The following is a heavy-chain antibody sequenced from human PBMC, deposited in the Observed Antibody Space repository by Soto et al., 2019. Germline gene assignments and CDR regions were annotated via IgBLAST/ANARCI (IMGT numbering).Heavy chain of an antibody. CDR1: GFTFRSFT. V-gene: IGHV3-21*01. CDR2: ISSNSAYI. CDR3: TRDASRDSSARGWFDP. Sequence: GSLRLSFAASGFTFRSFTMNWVRQAPGKGLEWVSTISSNSAYIYYTDALRGRFTISRDNAKNSLHLQMNSLRADDTAVYYCTRDASRDSSARGWFDPWGPGTLVTVSS. J-gene: IGHJ5*02. D-gene: IGHD6-13*01.